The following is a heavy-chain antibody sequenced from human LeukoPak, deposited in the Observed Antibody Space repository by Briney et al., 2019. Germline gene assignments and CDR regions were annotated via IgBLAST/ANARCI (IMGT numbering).Heavy chain of an antibody. D-gene: IGHD6-13*01. J-gene: IGHJ6*03. CDR2: IKQDGSEK. Sequence: GGSLRLSCAASGFTFSSYWMSWVRQAPGKGLEWVANIKQDGSEKYYVDSVKGRFTISRDNAKNSLYLQMNSLRAEDTAVYYCARMSSSWYRIYYYYYYMDVWGKGTTVTASS. CDR1: GFTFSSYW. V-gene: IGHV3-7*01. CDR3: ARMSSSWYRIYYYYYYMDV.